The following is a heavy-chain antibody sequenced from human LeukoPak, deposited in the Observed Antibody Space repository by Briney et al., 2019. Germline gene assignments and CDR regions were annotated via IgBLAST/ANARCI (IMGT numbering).Heavy chain of an antibody. D-gene: IGHD3-3*01. CDR3: ATRNDFWSGYYDRPIDY. V-gene: IGHV1-24*01. CDR2: FDPEDGET. Sequence: ASVKVSCKVSGYTLTELSMHWVRQAPGKGLEWMGGFDPEDGETIYAQKFQGRVTMTEDTSTDTAYMELSSLRSEDTTVYYCATRNDFWSGYYDRPIDYWGQGTLVTVSS. CDR1: GYTLTELS. J-gene: IGHJ4*02.